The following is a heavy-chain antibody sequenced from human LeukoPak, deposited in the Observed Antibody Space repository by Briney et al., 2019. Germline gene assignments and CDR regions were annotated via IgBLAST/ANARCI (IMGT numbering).Heavy chain of an antibody. CDR3: ARGQPPSYYDMDV. Sequence: GGSLRLSCTASGFTFSNYGMHWVRQAPGKGLEWVPVISYDGTNKYYADSVKGRFTISRDNSKNTLYLQMNSLRAEDTALYYCARGQPPSYYDMDVWGQGTTVTVSS. V-gene: IGHV3-30*03. CDR2: ISYDGTNK. D-gene: IGHD6-13*01. CDR1: GFTFSNYG. J-gene: IGHJ6*02.